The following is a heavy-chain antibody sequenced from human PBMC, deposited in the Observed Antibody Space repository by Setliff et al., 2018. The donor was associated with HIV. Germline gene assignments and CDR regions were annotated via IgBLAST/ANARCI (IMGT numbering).Heavy chain of an antibody. Sequence: KTSETLSLTCTVSGGSITYSSHYWGWIRQPPGKGLEWIGSMDSSGNTYYSPSLRSRVTLSLDTSKNHISLHLSSVTAAGTAVYYCVRQGHWYIPWYFDYWGQGALVTVSS. CDR3: VRQGHWYIPWYFDY. CDR1: GGSITYSSHY. D-gene: IGHD1-20*01. J-gene: IGHJ4*02. CDR2: MDSSGNT. V-gene: IGHV4-39*07.